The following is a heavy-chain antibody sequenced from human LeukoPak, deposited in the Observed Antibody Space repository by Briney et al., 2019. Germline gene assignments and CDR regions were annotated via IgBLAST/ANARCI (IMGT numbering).Heavy chain of an antibody. V-gene: IGHV4-61*02. Sequence: PSQTLSLTCTVSGGSISSGSYYWSWIRQPAGKGLEWIGRIYTSGSTYYNPSLKSRVTISVDTSKNQFSLKLSSVTAADTAVYYCASVGTYSSSWYLYSYYYYYMDVWGKGTTVTISS. CDR1: GGSISSGSYY. CDR2: IYTSGST. D-gene: IGHD6-13*01. CDR3: ASVGTYSSSWYLYSYYYYYMDV. J-gene: IGHJ6*03.